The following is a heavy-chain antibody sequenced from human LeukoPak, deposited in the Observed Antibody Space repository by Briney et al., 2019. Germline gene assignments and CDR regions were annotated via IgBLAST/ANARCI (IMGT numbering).Heavy chain of an antibody. Sequence: SETLSLTCTVSGGSISSYYWSWIRQPPGKGLEWIGYIYYSGSTNYNPSLKSRVTISVDTSKNQFSLKLSSVTAADTAVYYCARDGYGDYGDAFDIWGRGTMVTVSS. V-gene: IGHV4-59*01. CDR3: ARDGYGDYGDAFDI. CDR2: IYYSGST. CDR1: GGSISSYY. D-gene: IGHD4-17*01. J-gene: IGHJ3*02.